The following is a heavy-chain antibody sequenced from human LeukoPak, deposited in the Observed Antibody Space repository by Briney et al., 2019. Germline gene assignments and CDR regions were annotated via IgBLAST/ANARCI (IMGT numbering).Heavy chain of an antibody. CDR3: ARGAYYDIFTHLDY. CDR1: GFTFNDYG. J-gene: IGHJ4*02. Sequence: GGSLRLSCAASGFTFNDYGMSWVRHAPGKGLEWVSGINWNGGRTVYADSVNGRFTISRDNAKNSLYLQMNSLRAEDTALYHCARGAYYDIFTHLDYWGQGTLVTLSS. D-gene: IGHD3-9*01. CDR2: INWNGGRT. V-gene: IGHV3-20*01.